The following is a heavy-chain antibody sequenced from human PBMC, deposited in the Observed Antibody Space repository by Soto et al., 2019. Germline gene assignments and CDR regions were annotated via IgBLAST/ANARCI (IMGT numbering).Heavy chain of an antibody. Sequence: GGSLRLSCAASGFTFSDYYMSWIRQAPGKGLEWVSYIGSRDSTIYYADSVKGRFTTSRDNAKNSLYLQMNSLRAEDTAVYYCARRVSLNWFDPWGHGTLVTVSS. CDR1: GFTFSDYY. V-gene: IGHV3-11*01. CDR2: IGSRDSTI. J-gene: IGHJ5*02. D-gene: IGHD6-13*01. CDR3: ARRVSLNWFDP.